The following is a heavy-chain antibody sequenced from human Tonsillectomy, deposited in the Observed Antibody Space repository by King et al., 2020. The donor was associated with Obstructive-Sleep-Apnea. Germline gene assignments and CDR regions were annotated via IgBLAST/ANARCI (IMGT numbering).Heavy chain of an antibody. J-gene: IGHJ2*01. CDR2: IYYSGST. CDR3: ARDRLVVSRPWYFDL. V-gene: IGHV4-39*07. CDR1: GGSISSSSYY. Sequence: QLQESGPGLVKPSETLSLTCTVSGGSISSSSYYWGWIRQPPGQGLEWIGSIYYSGSTYYNPSLKSRVTISVDTSKNQFSLKLSSVTAPDTAVYYCARDRLVVSRPWYFDLWGRGTLVTVSS. D-gene: IGHD3-3*02.